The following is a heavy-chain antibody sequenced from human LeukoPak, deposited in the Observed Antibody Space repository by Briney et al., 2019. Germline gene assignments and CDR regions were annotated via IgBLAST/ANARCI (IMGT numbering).Heavy chain of an antibody. CDR3: AKDGVIVATPPSYIFFDY. D-gene: IGHD5-12*01. Sequence: GGSLRLSCAASGFTFSSYWMSWVRQAPGKGLEWVANIKQDGSEKYYVDSVKGRFTISRDNSKNTLYLQMNSLRAEDTAVYYCAKDGVIVATPPSYIFFDYWGQGTLVTVSS. CDR2: IKQDGSEK. CDR1: GFTFSSYW. J-gene: IGHJ4*02. V-gene: IGHV3-7*03.